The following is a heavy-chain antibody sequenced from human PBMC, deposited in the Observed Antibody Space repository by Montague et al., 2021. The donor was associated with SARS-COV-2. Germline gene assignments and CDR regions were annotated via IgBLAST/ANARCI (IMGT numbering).Heavy chain of an antibody. J-gene: IGHJ6*02. CDR1: GGSITSSSYY. CDR3: ARLAPDSGSPNGYYYNGMDV. Sequence: SETPSLTCTVSGGSITSSSYYWGWIRQPPGKGLEWIGSIYYSGSTYYNPSLKSRVTISVDTSKNQFSLKLSSATAADTAVYYCARLAPDSGSPNGYYYNGMDVWGQGTTVTVSS. CDR2: IYYSGST. D-gene: IGHD1-26*01. V-gene: IGHV4-39*01.